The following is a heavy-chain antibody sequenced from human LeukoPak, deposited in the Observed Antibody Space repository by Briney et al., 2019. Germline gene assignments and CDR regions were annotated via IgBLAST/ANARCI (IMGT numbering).Heavy chain of an antibody. Sequence: ASVKVSCKASGYTFTSYGISWVRQAPGQGREWMGWISAYNGDTNYAQKLQGRVTMTTDTSTSTAYMELRSLRSDDTAVNYCARAVVVTAIHDYWGQGTLVTVSS. CDR3: ARAVVVTAIHDY. CDR2: ISAYNGDT. D-gene: IGHD2-21*02. V-gene: IGHV1-18*01. J-gene: IGHJ4*02. CDR1: GYTFTSYG.